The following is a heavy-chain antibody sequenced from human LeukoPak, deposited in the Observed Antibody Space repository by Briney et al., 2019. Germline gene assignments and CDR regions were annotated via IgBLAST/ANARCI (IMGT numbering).Heavy chain of an antibody. CDR2: IYSGGST. V-gene: IGHV3-66*01. D-gene: IGHD2-2*01. CDR3: AGAWGCSSTKCYTDY. Sequence: GGSLRLSCASPGFTVSSNYMSSVRQAPRKRLEWGSVIYSGGSTYYAASAKGRFTTSTENSKNTPHPQINSLRDEDTAVYDCAGAWGCSSTKCYTDYWGQRTLVPVSS. CDR1: GFTVSSNY. J-gene: IGHJ4*02.